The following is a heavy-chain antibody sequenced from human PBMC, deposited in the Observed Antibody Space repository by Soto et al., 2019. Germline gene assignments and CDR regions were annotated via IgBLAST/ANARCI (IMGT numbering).Heavy chain of an antibody. J-gene: IGHJ6*03. CDR3: ARQATQGFYYYMDV. CDR1: GGSISSGDYY. V-gene: IGHV4-30-4*01. Sequence: TLSLTCTVSGGSISSGDYYWSWIRQPPGKGLEWIGYIYYSGSTYYNPSLKSRVTISVDTSKNQFSLRLSSVTAADTAVYYCARQATQGFYYYMDVWGKGTTVTV. CDR2: IYYSGST.